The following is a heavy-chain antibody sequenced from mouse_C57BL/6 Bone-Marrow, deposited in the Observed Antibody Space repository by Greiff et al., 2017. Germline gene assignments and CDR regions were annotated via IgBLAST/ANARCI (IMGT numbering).Heavy chain of an antibody. CDR1: GYTFTSYW. CDR2: IHPNSGST. D-gene: IGHD1-1*01. CDR3: ARFTTVVADY. J-gene: IGHJ2*01. Sequence: VQLQQPGAELVKPGASVKLSCKASGYTFTSYWLHWVKQRPGQGLEWIGMIHPNSGSTNYNEKFKSKATLTVDKSSSTAYMQLSSLTSEDSAVYYCARFTTVVADYWGQGTTLTVSS. V-gene: IGHV1-64*01.